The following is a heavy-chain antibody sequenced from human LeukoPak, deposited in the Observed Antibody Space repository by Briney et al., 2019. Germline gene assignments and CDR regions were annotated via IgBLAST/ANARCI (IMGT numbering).Heavy chain of an antibody. D-gene: IGHD1-26*01. V-gene: IGHV1-46*01. J-gene: IGHJ6*02. CDR2: INPSSGAT. CDR3: ARATNSYYYYGMDV. Sequence: ASVKVSCKTSGYTFTSYYIHWVRQAPGQGLEWMGIINPSSGATNYAQKFQGRVTMTRDTSTSTVYMELSSQRSEDTAVYYCARATNSYYYYGMDVWGQGTTVTVSS. CDR1: GYTFTSYY.